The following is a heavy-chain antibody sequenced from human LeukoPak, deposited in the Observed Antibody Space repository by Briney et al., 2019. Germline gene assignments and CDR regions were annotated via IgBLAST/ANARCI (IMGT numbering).Heavy chain of an antibody. D-gene: IGHD6-19*01. V-gene: IGHV6-1*01. CDR2: TYYRSKWYN. Sequence: SQTLSLTCAISGDSVSSNSAAWNWIRQSPSRGLEWLGWTYYRSKWYNNYALSVKSRMTVNPDTSKNQISLQLNSVTPEDTAVYYCARESAGTYYFDYWGQGALVTVSS. CDR1: GDSVSSNSAA. CDR3: ARESAGTYYFDY. J-gene: IGHJ4*02.